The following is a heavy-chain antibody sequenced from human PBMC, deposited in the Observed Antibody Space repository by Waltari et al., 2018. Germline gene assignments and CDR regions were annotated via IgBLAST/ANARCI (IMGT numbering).Heavy chain of an antibody. CDR2: HDWDDDK. CDR3: ARMTLGIVGAHYYYGMDV. V-gene: IGHV2-70*01. J-gene: IGHJ6*02. CDR1: GFSLSTSGMC. Sequence: QVTLRESGPALVKPTQTLTLTCTFSGFSLSTSGMCLSWIRQPPGKALEWLALHDWDDDKYYSTSLKTRFTISKDTSKNQVVLTMTNIDPVDTATYYCARMTLGIVGAHYYYGMDVWGQGTTVTVSS. D-gene: IGHD1-26*01.